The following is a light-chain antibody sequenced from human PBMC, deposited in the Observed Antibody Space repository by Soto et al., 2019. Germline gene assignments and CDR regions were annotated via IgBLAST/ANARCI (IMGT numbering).Light chain of an antibody. Sequence: QSALTQPPSASGSPGQSVTISCTGTSSDVGGYNFVSWYQQHPGKAPKLMIYEVYRRASGAPDRFSGSKFGNTASLTVSGLQAEDEADYYCGSYEGSNNFVFGTGTKVTVL. CDR1: SSDVGGYNF. V-gene: IGLV2-8*01. J-gene: IGLJ1*01. CDR2: EVY. CDR3: GSYEGSNNFV.